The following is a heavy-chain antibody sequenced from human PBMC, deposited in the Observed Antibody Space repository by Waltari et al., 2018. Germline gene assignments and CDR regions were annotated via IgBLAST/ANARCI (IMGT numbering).Heavy chain of an antibody. CDR2: INWNSGTR. Sequence: EVQLVESGGGLVQPGRSLRLSCAASGFTFDNYAMHWVRQAPGKGLEWVSGINWNSGTRDYADSVKGRFTISRDNAKNSLYLQMNSLRPEDTALYYCAKDWGDNMLAMFDYWGQGTLVTVSS. V-gene: IGHV3-9*01. J-gene: IGHJ4*02. CDR3: AKDWGDNMLAMFDY. CDR1: GFTFDNYA. D-gene: IGHD2-2*01.